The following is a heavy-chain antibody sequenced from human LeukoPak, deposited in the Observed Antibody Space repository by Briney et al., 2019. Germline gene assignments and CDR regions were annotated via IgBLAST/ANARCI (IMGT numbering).Heavy chain of an antibody. CDR2: ISAYNGNT. CDR1: GYTFTSYG. V-gene: IGHV1-18*01. D-gene: IGHD3-10*01. Sequence: ASVKVSCKASGYTFTSYGISWVRQAPGQGLEWMGWISAYNGNTNYAQKLQGRVTMTTDTSTSTAYMELRSLRSDDTAVYYCASFAGGYYSSGSYYNSPNDYWGQGTLVTVSS. J-gene: IGHJ4*02. CDR3: ASFAGGYYSSGSYYNSPNDY.